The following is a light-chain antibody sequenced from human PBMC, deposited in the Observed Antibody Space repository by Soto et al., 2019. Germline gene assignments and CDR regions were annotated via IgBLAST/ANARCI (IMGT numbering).Light chain of an antibody. J-gene: IGKJ2*01. CDR2: WAS. CDR3: QQDYTTPTAT. V-gene: IGKV4-1*01. Sequence: DIVLTQSPDSLAVSLGERATINCKSSQSVLYSSNNKNYLAWYQQKPGQPPKLLIYWASTRESVVPDRFSGVWSGNDFTLSRSSLQDKDVAVYYCQQDYTTPTATFGQGNKLEIK. CDR1: QSVLYSSNNKNY.